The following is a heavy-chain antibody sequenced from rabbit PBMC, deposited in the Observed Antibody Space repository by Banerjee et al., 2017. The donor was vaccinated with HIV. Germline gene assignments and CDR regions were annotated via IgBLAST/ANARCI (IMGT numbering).Heavy chain of an antibody. J-gene: IGHJ4*01. CDR2: IYTVSSGST. CDR1: GFSFSSSYY. CDR3: ARDLAGVAGWNFNL. D-gene: IGHD4-1*01. V-gene: IGHV1S45*01. Sequence: QEQLVESGGGLVKPGGTLTLTCKASGFSFSSSYYMCWVRQAPGKGLEWIACIYTVSSGSTYYASWAKGRFTISKTSSTTVTLQMTSLTAADTATYFCARDLAGVAGWNFNLWGPGTLVTVS.